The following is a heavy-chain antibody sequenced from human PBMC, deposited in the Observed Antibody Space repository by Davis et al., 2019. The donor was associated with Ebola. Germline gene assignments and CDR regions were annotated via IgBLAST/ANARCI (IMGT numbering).Heavy chain of an antibody. J-gene: IGHJ6*03. D-gene: IGHD1/OR15-1a*01. Sequence: SVKVSCKASGGTFSSYAISWVRQAPGQGLEWMGGIIPILGIANYAQKFQGRVTITTDKSTSTAYMELSSLRSEDTAVYYCAREFNKAPNYYYYMDVWGKGTTVTVSS. CDR2: IIPILGIA. V-gene: IGHV1-69*10. CDR1: GGTFSSYA. CDR3: AREFNKAPNYYYYMDV.